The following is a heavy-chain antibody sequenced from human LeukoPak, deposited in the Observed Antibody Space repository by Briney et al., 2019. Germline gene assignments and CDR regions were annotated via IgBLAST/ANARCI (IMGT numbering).Heavy chain of an antibody. CDR2: INSDASVT. CDR3: ARVTAVAGTSVGVDA. J-gene: IGHJ4*02. CDR1: GFTFSNYW. Sequence: GGSLRLSCAASGFTFSNYWMHWVRQTPGKGLVWVSRINSDASVTNYADSVKGRFTISRDNAKSTLYLQMNSLRAEDTAVYYCARVTAVAGTSVGVDAWGQGILVTVS. D-gene: IGHD6-19*01. V-gene: IGHV3-74*01.